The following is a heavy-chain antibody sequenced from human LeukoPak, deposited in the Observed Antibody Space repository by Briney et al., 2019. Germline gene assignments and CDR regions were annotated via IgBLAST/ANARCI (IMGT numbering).Heavy chain of an antibody. CDR3: ARRSSGDDY. D-gene: IGHD6-19*01. Sequence: SGGSLRLSCAASGFTFSSYSMNWVHQAPGKGLEWVSSISSSSSYIYYADSVKGRFTISRDNAKNSLYLQMNSPRAEDTAVYYCARRSSGDDYWGQGTLVTVSS. V-gene: IGHV3-21*01. CDR1: GFTFSSYS. CDR2: ISSSSSYI. J-gene: IGHJ4*02.